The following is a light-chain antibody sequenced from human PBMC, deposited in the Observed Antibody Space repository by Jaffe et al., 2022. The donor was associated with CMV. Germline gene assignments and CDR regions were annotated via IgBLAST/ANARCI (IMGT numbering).Light chain of an antibody. J-gene: IGKJ2*01. CDR3: QQYASSPHT. CDR1: QSVSRSY. V-gene: IGKV3-20*01. Sequence: EIVLAQSPGTLSLSPGETATLSCRASQSVSRSYLAWYQQKPGQAPRLLIYGVSSRATGIPDRFSGSGAGTDFTLTISKLEPDDFAVYFCQQYASSPHTFGRGTKLEIK. CDR2: GVS.